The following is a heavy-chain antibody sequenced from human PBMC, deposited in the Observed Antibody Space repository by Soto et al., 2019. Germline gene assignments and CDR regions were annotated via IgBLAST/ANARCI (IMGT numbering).Heavy chain of an antibody. Sequence: ASVKVSCKASGGTFSSYAISWVRQAPGQGLEWMGGIIPIFGTANYAQKFQGRVTITADESTSTAYMELSSLRSEDTAVYYCAYDCDGDCYAFYWGQGTLVTVSS. V-gene: IGHV1-69*13. D-gene: IGHD2-21*02. J-gene: IGHJ4*02. CDR3: AYDCDGDCYAFY. CDR1: GGTFSSYA. CDR2: IIPIFGTA.